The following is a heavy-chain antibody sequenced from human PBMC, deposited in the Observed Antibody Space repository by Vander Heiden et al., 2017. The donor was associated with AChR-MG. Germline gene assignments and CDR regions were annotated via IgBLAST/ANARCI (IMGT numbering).Heavy chain of an antibody. D-gene: IGHD1-26*01. CDR3: ARDGGSGSYRRYYGMDV. CDR2: ISYDGSNK. J-gene: IGHJ6*02. V-gene: IGHV3-30-3*01. Sequence: QVQLVESGGGVVQPGRSLRLSCAAPGFTFSTYAMHGVRQAPGKGLEWVAVISYDGSNKYYADSVKGRFTIPRDNSKNTLYLQMNSLRAEDTAVYYCARDGGSGSYRRYYGMDVWGQGTTVTVSS. CDR1: GFTFSTYA.